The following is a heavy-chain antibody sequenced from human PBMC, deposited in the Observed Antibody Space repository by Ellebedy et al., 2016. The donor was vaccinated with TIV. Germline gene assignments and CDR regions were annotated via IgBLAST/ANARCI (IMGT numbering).Heavy chain of an antibody. Sequence: ASVKVSCKASGYNFTGYYMHWVRQAPGQGLEWMGWINPNSGGTNYAQKFQGRVTMTRDTSISTAYMELSRLRSDDTAVYYCATVAAAELVYYYYYGMDVWGQGTTVTVSS. CDR1: GYNFTGYY. CDR2: INPNSGGT. V-gene: IGHV1-2*02. D-gene: IGHD6-13*01. J-gene: IGHJ6*02. CDR3: ATVAAAELVYYYYYGMDV.